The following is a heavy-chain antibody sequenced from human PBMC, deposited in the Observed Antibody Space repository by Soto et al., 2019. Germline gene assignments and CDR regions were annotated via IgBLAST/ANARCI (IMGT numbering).Heavy chain of an antibody. D-gene: IGHD5-12*01. Sequence: QVQLQESGPGLVKPSQTLSLTCTVSGASITSGDPFWSWMRQPPGKGLECIGYRSNSGSTYYSPSLKSRLTISIDTSVNRFSLYLTSVTAADTAVYYCARGRGYGYGIDYWGQGTLVTVSS. CDR2: RSNSGST. CDR1: GASITSGDPF. CDR3: ARGRGYGYGIDY. V-gene: IGHV4-30-4*01. J-gene: IGHJ4*02.